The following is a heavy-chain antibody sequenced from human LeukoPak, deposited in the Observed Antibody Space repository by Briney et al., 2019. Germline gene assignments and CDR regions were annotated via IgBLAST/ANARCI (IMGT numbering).Heavy chain of an antibody. V-gene: IGHV3-66*02. CDR2: IYSGGST. CDR1: GFTVSSNY. Sequence: GGSLRLSCAAFGFTVSSNYMSWVRQAPGKGLEWVSVIYSGGSTYYADSVNSRFTISRDNSKNTLYLQMNSLRAEDTAVYYCARDRVDTAMATWEFVYWGQGTLVTVSS. J-gene: IGHJ4*02. CDR3: ARDRVDTAMATWEFVY. D-gene: IGHD5-18*01.